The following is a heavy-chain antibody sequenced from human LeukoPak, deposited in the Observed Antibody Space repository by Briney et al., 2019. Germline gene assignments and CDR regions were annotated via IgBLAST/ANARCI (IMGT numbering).Heavy chain of an antibody. Sequence: GGSLRLSCAASGFTFSSYEMNWVRQAPGKGLEWVSYISSSGSTIYYADSVKGRFTISRDNAKNSLYLQMDSLRAEDTAVYYCASPRRKLVVRGGALDYWGQGTLVTVSS. CDR2: ISSSGSTI. V-gene: IGHV3-48*03. D-gene: IGHD3-10*01. CDR3: ASPRRKLVVRGGALDY. CDR1: GFTFSSYE. J-gene: IGHJ4*02.